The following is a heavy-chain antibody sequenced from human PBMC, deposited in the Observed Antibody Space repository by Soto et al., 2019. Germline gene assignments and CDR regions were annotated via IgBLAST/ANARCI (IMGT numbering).Heavy chain of an antibody. J-gene: IGHJ4*01. Sequence: ASVKVSCKASGYTFASYGISWGRQAPGQGLEWMGWISAYNGNTNYAQKLQGRVTMTTDTSTSTAYMELRSLRSDDTAVYYCARARDYYDSSGSAYYFDYWGQ. D-gene: IGHD3-22*01. V-gene: IGHV1-18*01. CDR2: ISAYNGNT. CDR3: ARARDYYDSSGSAYYFDY. CDR1: GYTFASYG.